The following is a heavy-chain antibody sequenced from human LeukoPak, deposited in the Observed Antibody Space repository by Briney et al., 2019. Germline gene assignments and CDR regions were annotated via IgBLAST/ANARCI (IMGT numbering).Heavy chain of an antibody. Sequence: GGSLRLSCAASGFTFSSYEMNWVRQAPGKGLEWVAVISYDGSNKYYADSVKGRFTISRDNSKNTLYLQMNSLRAEDTAVYYCAKDSRVSYFQHWGQGTLVTVSS. J-gene: IGHJ1*01. V-gene: IGHV3-30*18. CDR3: AKDSRVSYFQH. D-gene: IGHD3-16*01. CDR2: ISYDGSNK. CDR1: GFTFSSYE.